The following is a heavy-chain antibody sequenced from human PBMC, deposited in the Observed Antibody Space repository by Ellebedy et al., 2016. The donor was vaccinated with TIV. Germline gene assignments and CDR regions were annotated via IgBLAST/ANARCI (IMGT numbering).Heavy chain of an antibody. J-gene: IGHJ6*02. V-gene: IGHV4-61*05. Sequence: MPSETLSLTCTVSGGSISSSRYYWGWIRQPPGKGLEWIGYIYYSGSTNYNPSLKSRVTISVDTSKNQFSLKLSSVTAADTAVYYCARGEVTLYYYGMDVWGQGTTVTVSS. CDR1: GGSISSSRYY. CDR2: IYYSGST. D-gene: IGHD2-21*01. CDR3: ARGEVTLYYYGMDV.